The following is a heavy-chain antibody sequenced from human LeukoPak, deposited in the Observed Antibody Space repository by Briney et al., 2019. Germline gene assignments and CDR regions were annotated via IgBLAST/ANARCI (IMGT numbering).Heavy chain of an antibody. CDR1: GYTFTSYD. CDR2: MNPNSDNT. CDR3: ASRHFWSGYSEDYYYYGMDV. V-gene: IGHV1-8*01. D-gene: IGHD3-3*02. J-gene: IGHJ6*02. Sequence: ASVKVSCKASGYTFTSYDINWVRQATGQGLEWMGWMNPNSDNTGYAQKFQGRVTMTRNTSISTAYMELSSLRSEDTAVYYCASRHFWSGYSEDYYYYGMDVWGQGTTVTVSS.